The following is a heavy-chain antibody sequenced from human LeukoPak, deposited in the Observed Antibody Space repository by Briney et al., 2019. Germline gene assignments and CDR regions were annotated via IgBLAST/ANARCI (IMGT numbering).Heavy chain of an antibody. V-gene: IGHV4-34*01. CDR1: GGSFSGYY. J-gene: IGHJ4*02. CDR3: ARHGSGYSSSWYWGFDY. D-gene: IGHD6-13*01. Sequence: SETLSLTCAVYGGSFSGYYWSWIRQPPGKGLEWIGEINHSGSTNYNPSLKSRVTISVDTSKNQFSLKLSSVTAADTAVYYCARHGSGYSSSWYWGFDYWGQGTLVTVSS. CDR2: INHSGST.